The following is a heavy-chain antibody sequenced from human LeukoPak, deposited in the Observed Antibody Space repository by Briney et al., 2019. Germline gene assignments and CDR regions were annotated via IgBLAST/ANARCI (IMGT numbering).Heavy chain of an antibody. J-gene: IGHJ5*02. Sequence: HPGGSLRLSCAASGFTFSSYAMSCVRHAPGKGLEWVLALSGSGRSTYYTDSVRGRFTISRDNSKNTLYLQMNSLRAEDTAVYFCAKGRGTRVYNWFDTWGQGILVSVSS. D-gene: IGHD1-26*01. V-gene: IGHV3-23*01. CDR1: GFTFSSYA. CDR2: LSGSGRST. CDR3: AKGRGTRVYNWFDT.